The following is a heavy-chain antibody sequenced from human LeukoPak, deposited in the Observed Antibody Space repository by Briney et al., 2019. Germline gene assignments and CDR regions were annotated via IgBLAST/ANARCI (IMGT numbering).Heavy chain of an antibody. J-gene: IGHJ4*02. CDR3: ARGKLTPITIFGVDYFDY. CDR2: IYSGGST. D-gene: IGHD3-3*01. Sequence: QPGGSLRLSCAASGFTVSSNYMSWVRQAPGKGLEWVSVIYSGGSTYYADSVKGRFTISRDNSKNTLYLQMNSRRAEDTAVYYCARGKLTPITIFGVDYFDYWGQGTLVTVSS. V-gene: IGHV3-53*01. CDR1: GFTVSSNY.